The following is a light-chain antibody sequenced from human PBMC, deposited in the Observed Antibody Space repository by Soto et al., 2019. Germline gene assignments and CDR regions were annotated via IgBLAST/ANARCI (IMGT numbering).Light chain of an antibody. J-gene: IGKJ1*01. V-gene: IGKV1-6*01. CDR3: LQDYNYPCT. Sequence: IQMTQSPSSLSASVGDRVTITCRASRYIRSDLSWYQQRPGQAPKVLIYAASSLHSGVPSRFSGSGSGTDFTLTISSLQPEDFATYYCLQDYNYPCTFGQGTKVDIK. CDR2: AAS. CDR1: RYIRSD.